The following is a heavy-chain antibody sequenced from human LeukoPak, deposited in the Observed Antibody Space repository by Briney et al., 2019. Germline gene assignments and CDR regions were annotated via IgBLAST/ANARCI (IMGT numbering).Heavy chain of an antibody. V-gene: IGHV3-11*01. Sequence: GGSLRLSCTASGFNFSDYYVSWIRQAPGKGLEWISYISISSNTIYYADSVKGRFTISRDNAKKSLYLQMNSLRAEDTAVYYCVRDRNYYGLDYWGQGSLVTVSS. CDR1: GFNFSDYY. D-gene: IGHD3-10*01. CDR2: ISISSNTI. J-gene: IGHJ4*02. CDR3: VRDRNYYGLDY.